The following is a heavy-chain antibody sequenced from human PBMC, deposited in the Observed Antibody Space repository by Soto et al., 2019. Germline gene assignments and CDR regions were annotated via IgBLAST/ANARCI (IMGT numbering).Heavy chain of an antibody. J-gene: IGHJ6*02. V-gene: IGHV3-7*05. D-gene: IGHD3-10*01. Sequence: GGSLRLSCAASGFTFSSYWMSWVRQARGKGLEWVANIKQDGSEKYYVDSVKGRFTISRDNAKNSLYLQMNSLRAEDTAVYYCARDMRYYGSGPSGYYYYGMDVWGQGTTVTVSS. CDR1: GFTFSSYW. CDR3: ARDMRYYGSGPSGYYYYGMDV. CDR2: IKQDGSEK.